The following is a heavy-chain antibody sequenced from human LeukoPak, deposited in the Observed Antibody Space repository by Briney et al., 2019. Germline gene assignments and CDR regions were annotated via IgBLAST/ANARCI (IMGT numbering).Heavy chain of an antibody. J-gene: IGHJ4*02. V-gene: IGHV1-2*02. CDR1: GYTFTGYY. D-gene: IGHD2-15*01. CDR2: INPNSGGT. CDR3: ARCFTYCSCGSCPALPCCTFDY. Sequence: ASVKVSCKASGYTFTGYYMHWVRQAPGQGLEWMGWINPNSGGTNYAQKFQGRVTMTRDTSISTAYMELSRLRSDDTAVYYCARCFTYCSCGSCPALPCCTFDYWGQGTLVTVSS.